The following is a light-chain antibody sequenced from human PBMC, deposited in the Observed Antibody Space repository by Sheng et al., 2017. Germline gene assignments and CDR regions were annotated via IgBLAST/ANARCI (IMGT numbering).Light chain of an antibody. J-gene: IGKJ1*01. V-gene: IGKV3-11*01. CDR2: DAS. CDR1: QSVGVF. Sequence: ETVLTQSPATLSLSPGERATLSCRASQSVGVFLAWYQQKPGQAPRLLIYDASNRATGIPARFSGSGSGTDFTLTISSLQPEDVATYFCQRYDGVPRTFGQGTKVEIK. CDR3: QRYDGVPRT.